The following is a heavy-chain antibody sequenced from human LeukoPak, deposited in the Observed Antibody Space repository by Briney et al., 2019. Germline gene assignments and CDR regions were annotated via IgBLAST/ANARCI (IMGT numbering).Heavy chain of an antibody. J-gene: IGHJ6*03. V-gene: IGHV3-30*02. Sequence: PGGSLRLPCAASGFTFSNYGMHWVRQAPGKGLEWVAFIRFDDTSKFYADSVKGRFTIFRDNSKNMLSLQMNSLRVEDTAVYYCAKDLKVGATYYYYMDVWGKGTTVSVSS. CDR3: AKDLKVGATYYYYMDV. CDR2: IRFDDTSK. CDR1: GFTFSNYG. D-gene: IGHD1-26*01.